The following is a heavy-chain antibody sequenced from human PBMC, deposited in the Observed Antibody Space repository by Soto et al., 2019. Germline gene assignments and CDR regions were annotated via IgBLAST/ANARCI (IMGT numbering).Heavy chain of an antibody. Sequence: XETLCLTCTVSGDSVGDYVWSWIRQPPGKGLEWIGFIHYSGTTNYNPSLKSRVTISVDTPKNQFSLKLTSVTAADTAVYYCARHPRTSGGERTFDYWGQGTMVTVSS. CDR1: GDSVGDYV. CDR2: IHYSGTT. J-gene: IGHJ4*02. D-gene: IGHD2-21*01. CDR3: ARHPRTSGGERTFDY. V-gene: IGHV4-59*08.